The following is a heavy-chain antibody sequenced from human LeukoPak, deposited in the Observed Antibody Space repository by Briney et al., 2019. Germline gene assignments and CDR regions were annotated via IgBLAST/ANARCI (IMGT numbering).Heavy chain of an antibody. Sequence: GGSLRLSCAACGFTFSSYSMNWVRQAPGKGLEWVSSISSSSSYIYYADSVKGRFTISRDNAKNSLYLQMNSLRAEDTAVYYCARDRNSGYDSSFDYWGQGTLVTVSS. J-gene: IGHJ4*02. CDR1: GFTFSSYS. V-gene: IGHV3-21*01. CDR3: ARDRNSGYDSSFDY. D-gene: IGHD5-12*01. CDR2: ISSSSSYI.